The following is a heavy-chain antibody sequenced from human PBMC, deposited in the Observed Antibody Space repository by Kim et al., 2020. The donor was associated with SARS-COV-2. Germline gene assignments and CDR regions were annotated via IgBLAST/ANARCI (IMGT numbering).Heavy chain of an antibody. CDR2: ISWNSGSI. V-gene: IGHV3-9*01. Sequence: GGSLRLSCAASGFTFDDYAMHWVRQAPGKGLEWVSGISWNSGSIGYADSVKGRFTISRDNAKNSLYLQMNSLRVEDTALYYCAKDIHYDILTGHGTSHGMDVWGQGTTVTVSS. CDR1: GFTFDDYA. D-gene: IGHD3-9*01. J-gene: IGHJ6*02. CDR3: AKDIHYDILTGHGTSHGMDV.